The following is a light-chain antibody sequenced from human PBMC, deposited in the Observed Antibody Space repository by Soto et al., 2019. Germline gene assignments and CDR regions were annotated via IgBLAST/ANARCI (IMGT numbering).Light chain of an antibody. J-gene: IGLJ1*01. CDR3: MSYAGGNRFV. Sequence: QSVLTQPPPASGSPAESVTISCAGTINDVGGYNYVSWYQQHPGKVPQPMIYQVTKRPSGVPDRFSASKSDTTASLTISGLQAEDEGDFYCMSYAGGNRFVFGTGTKVTVL. V-gene: IGLV2-8*01. CDR1: INDVGGYNY. CDR2: QVT.